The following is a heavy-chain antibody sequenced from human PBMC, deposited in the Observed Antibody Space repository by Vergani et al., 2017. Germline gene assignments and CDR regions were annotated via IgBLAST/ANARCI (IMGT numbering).Heavy chain of an antibody. V-gene: IGHV4-31*03. Sequence: QVQLQESGPGLVKPSQTLSLTCTVSGGSISSGGYYWSWIRQHPGKGLEWIGYIYYSGSTYYNPSLKSRVTISVDTSKNQFSLKVSAVTAADTAVYYCARVVFGGLNWFDPWGQGTLVTVSS. CDR3: ARVVFGGLNWFDP. CDR1: GGSISSGGYY. CDR2: IYYSGST. J-gene: IGHJ5*02. D-gene: IGHD3-3*01.